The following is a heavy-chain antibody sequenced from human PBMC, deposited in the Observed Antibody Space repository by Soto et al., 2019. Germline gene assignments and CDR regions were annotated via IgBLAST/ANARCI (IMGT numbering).Heavy chain of an antibody. D-gene: IGHD3-16*02. CDR1: GGSISSSSYY. J-gene: IGHJ4*02. Sequence: SETLSLTFTVSGGSISSSSYYWGWIHQPPGKGLEWIGSIYYSGSTYYNPSLKSRVTIPVDTSKNQFSLKLSSVTAADTAVYYCARQNDYIWGSYRYTPTTPHFDYWGQGTLVTVSS. V-gene: IGHV4-39*01. CDR2: IYYSGST. CDR3: ARQNDYIWGSYRYTPTTPHFDY.